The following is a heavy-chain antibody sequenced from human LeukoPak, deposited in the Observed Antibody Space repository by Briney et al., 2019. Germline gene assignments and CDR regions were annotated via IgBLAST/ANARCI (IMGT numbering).Heavy chain of an antibody. D-gene: IGHD6-13*01. CDR2: IIPIFGTA. Sequence: ASVKVSCKASGGTFSSYAISWVRQAPGQGLEWMGGIIPIFGTANYAQKFQGRVTMTTDTSTSTAYMELRSLRSDDTAVYYCARSRDSSWFFDYWGQGTLVTVSS. CDR3: ARSRDSSWFFDY. J-gene: IGHJ4*02. CDR1: GGTFSSYA. V-gene: IGHV1-69*05.